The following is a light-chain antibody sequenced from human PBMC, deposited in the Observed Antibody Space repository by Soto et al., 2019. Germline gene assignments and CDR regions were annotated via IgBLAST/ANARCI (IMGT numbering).Light chain of an antibody. V-gene: IGKV3-20*01. CDR2: GAS. CDR1: QSVRSNY. Sequence: EIVLTQSPGTLSLSPGERATLSCRASQSVRSNYLAWYQQKPGQAPRLLIYGASSRATGIPDRFSGTGSGTDFSLAISRLEPENIAVYYWQPYGGAPYTFGQGKKLEIK. CDR3: QPYGGAPYT. J-gene: IGKJ2*01.